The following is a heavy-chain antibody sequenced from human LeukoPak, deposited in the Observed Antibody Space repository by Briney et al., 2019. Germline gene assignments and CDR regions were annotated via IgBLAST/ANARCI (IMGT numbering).Heavy chain of an antibody. CDR2: IRFDGSNK. V-gene: IGHV3-30*02. Sequence: GGSLRLSCAASGFTFTYYGFHWVRQAPGKGLEWVAFIRFDGSNKYYADSVKGRFTISRDNFKNTLYLQMNSLRAGDTAVYYCAKVDDYRDFASGDWGQGTLVTVSS. D-gene: IGHD4-11*01. CDR3: AKVDDYRDFASGD. J-gene: IGHJ4*02. CDR1: GFTFTYYG.